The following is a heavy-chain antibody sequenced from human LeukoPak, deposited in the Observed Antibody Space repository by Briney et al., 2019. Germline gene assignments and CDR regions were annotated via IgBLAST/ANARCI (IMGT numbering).Heavy chain of an antibody. D-gene: IGHD6-13*01. CDR1: GYTFTSYG. J-gene: IGHJ4*02. V-gene: IGHV1-18*04. CDR3: ARVIWYSSSWYGDY. Sequence: EASVTVSCKASGYTFTSYGISWVRQAPGQGLEGMGWISAYNGNTNYAQKLQGRVTMTTDTSTSTAYMELRSLRSDDTAVYYCARVIWYSSSWYGDYWGQGTLVTVSS. CDR2: ISAYNGNT.